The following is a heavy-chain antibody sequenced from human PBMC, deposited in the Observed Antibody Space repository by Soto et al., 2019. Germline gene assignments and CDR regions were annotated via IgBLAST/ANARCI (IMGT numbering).Heavy chain of an antibody. CDR3: ASAPSRYYYYGMDV. V-gene: IGHV1-69*12. CDR2: IIPIFGTA. Sequence: QVQLVQSGAEVTKPGSSVKVSCKASGVTFSSYAISWVRQAPGKGLEWMGGIIPIFGTANYAQKFQGRVKTTAEEYTSTDYMGLISLRSEDTGVYYCASAPSRYYYYGMDVWGQGTTVTVSS. CDR1: GVTFSSYA. J-gene: IGHJ6*02. D-gene: IGHD7-27*01.